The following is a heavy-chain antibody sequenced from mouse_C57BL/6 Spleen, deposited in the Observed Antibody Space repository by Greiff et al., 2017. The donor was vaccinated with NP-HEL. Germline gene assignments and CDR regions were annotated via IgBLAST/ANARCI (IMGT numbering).Heavy chain of an antibody. CDR1: GFNIKDYY. CDR3: TTGSPYITTVGGDY. CDR2: IDPEDGDT. J-gene: IGHJ2*01. V-gene: IGHV14-1*01. Sequence: VQLKESGAELVRPGASVKLSCTASGFNIKDYYMHWVKQRPEQGLEWIGRIDPEDGDTEYAPKFQGKATMTADTSSNTAYLQLSSLTSENTAVYYCTTGSPYITTVGGDYWGQGTTLTVSS. D-gene: IGHD1-1*01.